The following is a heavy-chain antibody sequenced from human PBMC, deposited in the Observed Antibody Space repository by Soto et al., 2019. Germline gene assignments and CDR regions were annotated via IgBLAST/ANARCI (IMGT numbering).Heavy chain of an antibody. CDR2: IWYHGGNE. J-gene: IGHJ3*02. Sequence: QVQLVESGGGVVQPGRSLRLSCAVSGFTFSDFGMHWVRQAPGKGLERVALIWYHGGNEEYADSVKGRFSISRDNSKNTLYLQKDSLRAEDTAVYYCARRGCVKGVCYNSYDMWGQGTMVTVSS. D-gene: IGHD2-8*01. V-gene: IGHV3-33*03. CDR1: GFTFSDFG. CDR3: ARRGCVKGVCYNSYDM.